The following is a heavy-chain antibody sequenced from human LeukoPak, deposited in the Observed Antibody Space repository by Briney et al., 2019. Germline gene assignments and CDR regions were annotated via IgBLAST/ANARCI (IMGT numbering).Heavy chain of an antibody. D-gene: IGHD3-3*01. CDR1: GGSISSYY. CDR3: ARGDLITISY. CDR2: ISDSGST. V-gene: IGHV4-59*01. Sequence: GSLRLSCTVSGGSISSYYCSWIRQPPGKGLESIGYISDSGSTSYNPSLKSRVTISVDTSKNQFSLELSSVTAADTAVYYCARGDLITISYWGQGTLVTVSS. J-gene: IGHJ4*02.